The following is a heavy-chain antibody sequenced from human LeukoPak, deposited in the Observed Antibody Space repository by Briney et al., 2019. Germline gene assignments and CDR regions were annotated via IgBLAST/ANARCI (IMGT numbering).Heavy chain of an antibody. CDR1: GFTFSSYA. V-gene: IGHV3-23*01. CDR2: VGTSADT. Sequence: GGSLRLSCLASGFTFSSYAMDCVRQAPGQGLQWVSAVGTSADTYYADSVRGRFTISRDNSKNTLYLQMDSLRAEDTAIYYCAKKYSTGLDPWGQGTLVTVSS. D-gene: IGHD1-26*01. CDR3: AKKYSTGLDP. J-gene: IGHJ5*02.